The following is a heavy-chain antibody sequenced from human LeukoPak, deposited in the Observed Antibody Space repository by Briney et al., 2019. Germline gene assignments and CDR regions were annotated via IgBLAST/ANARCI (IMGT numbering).Heavy chain of an antibody. D-gene: IGHD3-22*01. J-gene: IGHJ3*02. CDR2: ISSSSNYI. V-gene: IGHV3-21*01. Sequence: SGGSLRLSCAASGSSFSSYSMNWVRQAPGKGLEWVSSISSSSNYIYYADSVKGRFTISRDNAKNSLYLQMNSLRAEDTAVYYCARAKMFYYEGGTYYHAFDIWGQGTMVTVSS. CDR1: GSSFSSYS. CDR3: ARAKMFYYEGGTYYHAFDI.